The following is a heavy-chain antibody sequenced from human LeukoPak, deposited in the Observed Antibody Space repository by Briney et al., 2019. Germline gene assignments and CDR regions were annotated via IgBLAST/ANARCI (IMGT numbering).Heavy chain of an antibody. CDR1: GFIFSGYG. Sequence: GGSLRLSCAASGFIFSGYGMHWVRQAPGKGLQWVTFIRYEGSNKYYADSVKGRFTISRDNSKNTLYLQMNSLRAEDTAVYYCAKDALGYCSSTSCLPFDYWGQGTLVTVSS. J-gene: IGHJ4*02. CDR3: AKDALGYCSSTSCLPFDY. D-gene: IGHD2-2*01. V-gene: IGHV3-30*02. CDR2: IRYEGSNK.